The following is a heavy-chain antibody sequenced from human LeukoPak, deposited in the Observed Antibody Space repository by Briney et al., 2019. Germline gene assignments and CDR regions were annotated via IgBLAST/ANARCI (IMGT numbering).Heavy chain of an antibody. Sequence: GRSLRHSCTASGFTFSSYAMHWVRQAPGKGLEWLAVTPYDGSNKYYADSVKGRFTISRDNSKNTLYLQMNSLRAEDTAVYFCARDLRTGSYLDYWGRGTLVTVSS. V-gene: IGHV3-30*01. CDR1: GFTFSSYA. D-gene: IGHD3/OR15-3a*01. J-gene: IGHJ4*02. CDR3: ARDLRTGSYLDY. CDR2: TPYDGSNK.